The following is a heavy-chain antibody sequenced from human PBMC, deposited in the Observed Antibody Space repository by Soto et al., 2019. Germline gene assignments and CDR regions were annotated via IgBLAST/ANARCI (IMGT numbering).Heavy chain of an antibody. V-gene: IGHV3-23*01. J-gene: IGHJ4*02. Sequence: GGSLRLSCAASGFTFSSYGMHWVRQAPGKGLEWVSAISGSGGSTYYADSVKGRFTISRDNSKNTLYLQMNSLRAEDTAAYYCAKDNDYGDYIWGQGTLVTVSS. D-gene: IGHD4-17*01. CDR2: ISGSGGST. CDR3: AKDNDYGDYI. CDR1: GFTFSSYG.